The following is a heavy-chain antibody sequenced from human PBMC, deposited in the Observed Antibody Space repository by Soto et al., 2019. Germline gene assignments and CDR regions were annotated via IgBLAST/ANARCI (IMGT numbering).Heavy chain of an antibody. Sequence: QVQLVQSGAEVKKPGSSVKVSCKVSGGTFSSHSINWVRQAPGQGPEWMGGIIPIFGTENYAQKFQGRVTLTADESTSTAYRQLSSLTSEDTALYYCSTSVYCSTTRCYYYYGLDVWGQGTTVIVSS. D-gene: IGHD2-2*01. CDR3: STSVYCSTTRCYYYYGLDV. CDR1: GGTFSSHS. CDR2: IIPIFGTE. V-gene: IGHV1-69*01. J-gene: IGHJ6*02.